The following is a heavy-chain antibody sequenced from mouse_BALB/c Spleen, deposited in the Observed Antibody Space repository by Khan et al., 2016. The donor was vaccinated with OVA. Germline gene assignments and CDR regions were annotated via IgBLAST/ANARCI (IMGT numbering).Heavy chain of an antibody. CDR1: GFSLTNYG. D-gene: IGHD2-10*01. J-gene: IGHJ4*01. CDR2: IWHDGST. CDR3: ARQPYYHYNIMDY. Sequence: MQLQESGPGLVAPSQSLSITCTISGFSLTNYGVHWVRQPPGKGLEWLVVIWHDGSTTYNSALKSRLTISKDNSKSQVFLKMNSLQTDDTAMYFCARQPYYHYNIMDYWGQGTSVTVSS. V-gene: IGHV2-6-1*01.